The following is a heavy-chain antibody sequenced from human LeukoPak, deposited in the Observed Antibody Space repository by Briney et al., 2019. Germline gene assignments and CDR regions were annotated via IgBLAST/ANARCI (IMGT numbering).Heavy chain of an antibody. V-gene: IGHV4-59*01. CDR3: ASQTAIAADDAFDI. CDR1: GGSISSYY. J-gene: IGHJ3*02. D-gene: IGHD3-22*01. CDR2: IYYSGST. Sequence: TSETLSLTCTGSGGSISSYYWSCIRQRPGKGLEWIGYIYYSGSTNYNPSLKSRVTISVDTSKNQFSLKLSSVTAADTAVYYCASQTAIAADDAFDIWGQGTMVTVSS.